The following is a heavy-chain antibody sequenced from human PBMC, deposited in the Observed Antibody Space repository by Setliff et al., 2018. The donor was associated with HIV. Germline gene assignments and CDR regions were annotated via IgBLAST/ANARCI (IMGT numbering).Heavy chain of an antibody. Sequence: PPETLALSCAASAAFTSNSRYYWSWIREPPGKGLEWIGSISYSGSTYYNSSLKSLVTISVDTSKNQFPLKQRSVTGADAAVYYCARRVYYHGSSGYLREEGFDPWGQGTLVTVSS. D-gene: IGHD3-22*01. CDR1: AAFTSNSRYY. CDR3: ARRVYYHGSSGYLREEGFDP. J-gene: IGHJ5*01. V-gene: IGHV4-39*01. CDR2: ISYSGST.